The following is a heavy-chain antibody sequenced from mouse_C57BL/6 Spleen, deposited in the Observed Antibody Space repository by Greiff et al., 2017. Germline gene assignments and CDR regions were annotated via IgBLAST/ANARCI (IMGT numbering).Heavy chain of an antibody. CDR2: IHPNSGST. CDR1: GYTFTSYW. Sequence: QVQLQQPGAELVKPGASVKLSCKASGYTFTSYWMHWVKQRPGQGLEWIGMIHPNSGSTNYNEKFKSKATLTVDKSSSTAYMQLSSLTSEDSAVXCCARGLAGYLSFDVWGTGTTVTVSS. D-gene: IGHD5-1*01. V-gene: IGHV1-64*01. J-gene: IGHJ1*03. CDR3: ARGLAGYLSFDV.